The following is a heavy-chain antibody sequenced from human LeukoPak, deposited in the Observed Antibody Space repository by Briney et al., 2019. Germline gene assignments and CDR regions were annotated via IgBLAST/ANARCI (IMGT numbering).Heavy chain of an antibody. D-gene: IGHD2-2*01. J-gene: IGHJ6*02. CDR3: ARASCSSRSCYKRVNGLDV. CDR2: FHTAGDI. Sequence: GGSLRLSCAASGFTFSNYDMHWVRQATGKGLEWVSAFHTAGDIHYSGSVKGRFATSRENAKNSFYLQMDNLRAGDTAVYYCARASCSSRSCYKRVNGLDVWGQGTPVTVSS. CDR1: GFTFSNYD. V-gene: IGHV3-13*01.